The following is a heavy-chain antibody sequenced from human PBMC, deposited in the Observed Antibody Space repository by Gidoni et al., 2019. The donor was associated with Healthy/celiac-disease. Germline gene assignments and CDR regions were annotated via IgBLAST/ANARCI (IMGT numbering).Heavy chain of an antibody. CDR3: AARGWYGDLDY. D-gene: IGHD6-19*01. CDR2: ISWNSGSI. CDR1: GFTFDAYA. Sequence: EVQLVESGGGLVQPGRSLRLSCAASGFTFDAYAMHWVRQAPGKGLEWVSGISWNSGSIGYADSVKGRFTISRDNAKNSLYLQMNSLRAEDTALYYCAARGWYGDLDYWGQGTLVTVSS. J-gene: IGHJ4*02. V-gene: IGHV3-9*01.